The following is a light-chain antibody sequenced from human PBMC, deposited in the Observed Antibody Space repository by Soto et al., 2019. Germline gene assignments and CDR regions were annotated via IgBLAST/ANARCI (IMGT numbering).Light chain of an antibody. CDR1: ESVGKT. J-gene: IGKJ1*01. Sequence: EIVLSQSPGTLSLSPGERATLSCRASESVGKTLAWYQQKPGQAPRLLIYAASTRATGIPARFSGSGSGTEFTLTISSLQSEDFAVYYCQQYYNWPRTFGQGTKVDIK. CDR2: AAS. CDR3: QQYYNWPRT. V-gene: IGKV3-15*01.